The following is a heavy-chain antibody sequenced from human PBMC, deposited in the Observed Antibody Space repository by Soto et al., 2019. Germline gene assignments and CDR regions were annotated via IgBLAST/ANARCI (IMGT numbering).Heavy chain of an antibody. V-gene: IGHV1-69*13. CDR2: IIPIFGTA. CDR1: GGTFSSYA. D-gene: IGHD2-15*01. J-gene: IGHJ5*02. Sequence: SVKVSCKASGGTFSSYAISWVRQAPGQGLEWMGGIIPIFGTANYAQKFQGRVTITADESTSTAYMELSSLRSEDTAVYYCARAASVVVAATCWFDPWGQGTLVTVS. CDR3: ARAASVVVAATCWFDP.